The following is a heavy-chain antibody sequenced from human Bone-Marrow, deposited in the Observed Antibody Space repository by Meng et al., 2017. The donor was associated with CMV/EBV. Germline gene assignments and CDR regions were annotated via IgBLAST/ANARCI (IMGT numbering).Heavy chain of an antibody. V-gene: IGHV1-46*01. CDR3: AREGGAENWFDP. Sequence: ASVKVSCKASGYTFTSYYMHWVRQAPGQGLEWMGIINPSGGSTSYAQKFQGRVTMTRDTSKSTVYMELSSLRSEDTAVYYCAREGGAENWFDPWGQGTLVTVSS. J-gene: IGHJ5*02. CDR2: INPSGGST. D-gene: IGHD3-16*01. CDR1: GYTFTSYY.